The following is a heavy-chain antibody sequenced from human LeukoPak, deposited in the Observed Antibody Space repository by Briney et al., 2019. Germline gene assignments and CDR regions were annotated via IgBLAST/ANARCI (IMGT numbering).Heavy chain of an antibody. J-gene: IGHJ4*02. V-gene: IGHV3-21*01. CDR1: GFTFSAYG. CDR2: IDSSGVST. Sequence: PGGSLRLSCAASGFTFSAYGMSWVRQAPGKGLEWVSSIDSSGVSTFCVASLRGRFTISRDNAKNSLYLQMNSLRAEDTAVYHCVRGDRRDFWGQGTLVTVSS. D-gene: IGHD3-16*01. CDR3: VRGDRRDF.